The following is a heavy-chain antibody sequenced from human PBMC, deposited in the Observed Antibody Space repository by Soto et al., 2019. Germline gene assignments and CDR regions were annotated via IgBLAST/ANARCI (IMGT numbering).Heavy chain of an antibody. CDR2: IYSGGAT. J-gene: IGHJ4*02. CDR3: ARDLYCAGAGKID. D-gene: IGHD1-26*01. CDR1: GFTVSSDF. V-gene: IGHV3-53*01. Sequence: EVQLVESGGGLIQPGGSLRLSCAASGFTVSSDFMTWVRQTPGKGLEWVSFIYSGGATFYADSVRGRFTISRDNSKNTLYLQMDSLRTDDTAVYYCARDLYCAGAGKIDWGQGTLVTVSS.